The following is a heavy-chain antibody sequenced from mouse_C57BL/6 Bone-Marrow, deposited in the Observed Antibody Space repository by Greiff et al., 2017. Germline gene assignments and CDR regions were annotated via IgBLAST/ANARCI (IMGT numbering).Heavy chain of an antibody. V-gene: IGHV1-26*01. CDR3: AREGYYGPSWFAY. J-gene: IGHJ3*01. Sequence: VQLKQSGPELVKPGASVKISCKASGYTFTDYYMNWVKQSHGKSLEWIGDINPNNGGTSYNQKFKGKATLTVDKSSSTAYMELRSLTSEGSAVYYCAREGYYGPSWFAYWGQGTLVTVSA. D-gene: IGHD1-1*01. CDR2: INPNNGGT. CDR1: GYTFTDYY.